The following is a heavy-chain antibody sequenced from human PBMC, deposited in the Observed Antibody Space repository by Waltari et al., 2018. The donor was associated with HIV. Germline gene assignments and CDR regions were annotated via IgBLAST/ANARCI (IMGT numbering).Heavy chain of an antibody. D-gene: IGHD4-17*01. CDR2: IYSSGGRA. V-gene: IGHV3-23*01. Sequence: EVQLLESGGDLVQPGGSLRLSCACSGFTFTTSAMAWVRLAPGEGPEWVSGIYSSGGRAYYTDSVRGRFTISRDDSKNTLYRQMNSLRTEDAAVYYCAKGRLTTTSFDYWGQGTLVTVSS. CDR1: GFTFTTSA. J-gene: IGHJ4*02. CDR3: AKGRLTTTSFDY.